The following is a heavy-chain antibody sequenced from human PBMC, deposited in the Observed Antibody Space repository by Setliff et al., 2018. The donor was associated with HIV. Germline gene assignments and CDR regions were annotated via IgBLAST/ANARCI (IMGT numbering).Heavy chain of an antibody. J-gene: IGHJ6*04. CDR2: MNPNTGVS. D-gene: IGHD3-10*01. CDR3: ARGKGVGGVVITGGLDV. Sequence: ASVKVSCKASGHTFTNVDIHWLRRATGQGLEWMGWMNPNTGVSGYALKFQARVTMTRDTSISTAYMELSSLTSADTAVYYCARGKGVGGVVITGGLDVWGKGTTVTVSS. CDR1: GHTFTNVD. V-gene: IGHV1-8*01.